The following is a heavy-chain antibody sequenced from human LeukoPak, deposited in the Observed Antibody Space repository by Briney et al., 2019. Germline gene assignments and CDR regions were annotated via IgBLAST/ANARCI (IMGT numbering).Heavy chain of an antibody. Sequence: PSETLSLTCGVSGLSINTGYYWGWIRQSPGKGLELIGYIHHSGTTYYNPSLQSRVTISVDLSKNQFSLRLTSVTAADTAVYYCARDRTSTGNDYFDYWGQGTLVTVSS. CDR3: ARDRTSTGNDYFDY. V-gene: IGHV4-38-2*02. CDR1: GLSINTGYY. J-gene: IGHJ4*02. D-gene: IGHD3-10*01. CDR2: IHHSGTT.